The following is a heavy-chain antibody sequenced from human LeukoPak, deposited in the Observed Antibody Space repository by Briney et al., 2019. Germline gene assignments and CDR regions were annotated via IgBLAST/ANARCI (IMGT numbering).Heavy chain of an antibody. V-gene: IGHV3-23*01. CDR2: ISGSGGST. CDR3: AKEGIVVVAAKYYYYMDV. D-gene: IGHD2-15*01. Sequence: GSLRLSCAASGFTFSSYAMSWVRQAPGKGLEWVSAISGSGGSTYYADSVKGRFTISRDNSKNTLYLQMNSLRAEDTAVYYCAKEGIVVVAAKYYYYMDVWGKGTTVTVSS. CDR1: GFTFSSYA. J-gene: IGHJ6*03.